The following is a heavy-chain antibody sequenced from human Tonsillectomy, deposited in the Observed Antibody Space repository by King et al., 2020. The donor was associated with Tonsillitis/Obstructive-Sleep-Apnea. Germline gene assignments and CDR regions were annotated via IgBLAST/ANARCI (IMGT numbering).Heavy chain of an antibody. CDR2: IIPIFGTA. V-gene: IGHV1-69*12. CDR3: ARAHLRGYCSGGSCYSEGFWDC. D-gene: IGHD2-15*01. CDR1: GGTFSSYA. Sequence: QLVQSGAEVKKPGSSVKVSCKASGGTFSSYAISWVRQAPGQGLEWMGGIIPIFGTANYAQKFQGRVTITADESTSTAYMELSSLRSEDTAVYYCARAHLRGYCSGGSCYSEGFWDCWGQGTLVTVSS. J-gene: IGHJ4*02.